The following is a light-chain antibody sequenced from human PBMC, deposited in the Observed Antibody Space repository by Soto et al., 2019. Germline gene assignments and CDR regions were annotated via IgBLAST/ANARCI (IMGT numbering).Light chain of an antibody. CDR3: QQSYIMSEGYT. J-gene: IGKJ2*01. CDR1: QSISNH. Sequence: DIQVTQSPSSLSASVGDRVTITCRASQSISNHLNWYQQKPGKAPKLLIYAASSLQSGVPSRFSGSGSGTDFTLTITSLQPEDFATYYCQQSYIMSEGYTFGQGTKLEIK. CDR2: AAS. V-gene: IGKV1-39*01.